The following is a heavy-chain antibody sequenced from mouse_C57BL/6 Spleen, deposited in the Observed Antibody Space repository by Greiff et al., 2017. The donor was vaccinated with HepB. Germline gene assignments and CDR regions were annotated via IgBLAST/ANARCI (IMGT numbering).Heavy chain of an antibody. V-gene: IGHV1-80*01. CDR1: GYAFSSYW. D-gene: IGHD2-3*01. J-gene: IGHJ4*01. Sequence: VQLVESGAELVKPGASVKISCKASGYAFSSYWMNWVKQRPGKGLEWIGQIYPGDGDTNYNGKFKGKATLTADKSSSTAYMQLSSLTSEDSAVYFCASDGYYGAMDYWGQGTSVTVSS. CDR2: IYPGDGDT. CDR3: ASDGYYGAMDY.